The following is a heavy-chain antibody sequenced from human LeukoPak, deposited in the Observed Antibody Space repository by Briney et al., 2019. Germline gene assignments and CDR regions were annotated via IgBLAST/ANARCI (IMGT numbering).Heavy chain of an antibody. Sequence: ASVKVSCKASGYTFISYDISWVRQAPGQGLEWMGWISAYNGNTSYAQKVQGRVTMTTDTSTSTAYMEVRSLRYDDTAVYYCARHVTYYSDSSGHELADYWAREPWSPSPQ. CDR2: ISAYNGNT. V-gene: IGHV1-18*01. J-gene: IGHJ4*02. D-gene: IGHD3-22*01. CDR3: ARHVTYYSDSSGHELADY. CDR1: GYTFISYD.